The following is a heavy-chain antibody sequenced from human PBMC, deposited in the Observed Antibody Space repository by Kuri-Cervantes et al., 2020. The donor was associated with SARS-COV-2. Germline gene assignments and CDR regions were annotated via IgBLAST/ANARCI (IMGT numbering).Heavy chain of an antibody. J-gene: IGHJ5*02. CDR2: LNPSGGAT. Sequence: ASVKVSCKASGYTFTSYYLHWVRQAPGQGLEWMGMLNPSGGATDYARKFQGRVSVTRDTSTTTLYIQLNSPTSEDTAVYYCARDGAGAAAGFDPWGQGTLVTVSS. CDR1: GYTFTSYY. D-gene: IGHD6-13*01. V-gene: IGHV1-46*01. CDR3: ARDGAGAAAGFDP.